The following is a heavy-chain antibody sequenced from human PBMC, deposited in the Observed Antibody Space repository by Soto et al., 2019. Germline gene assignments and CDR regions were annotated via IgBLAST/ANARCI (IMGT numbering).Heavy chain of an antibody. J-gene: IGHJ4*02. CDR1: GFTFNIYS. Sequence: EVQLVESGGGLAQPGGSLRLSCAASGFTFNIYSMNWVRQAPGKGLEWVSYITSDTATIHYADSVRGRFTISRDNAKNSLYLQMNSLRDEDTAAYYCARSVAGHFDYWGQGTLVAVSS. CDR2: ITSDTATI. D-gene: IGHD6-19*01. CDR3: ARSVAGHFDY. V-gene: IGHV3-48*02.